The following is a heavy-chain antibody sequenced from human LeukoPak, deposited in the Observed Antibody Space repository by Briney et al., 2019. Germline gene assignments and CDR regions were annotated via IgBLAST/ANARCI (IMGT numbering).Heavy chain of an antibody. CDR1: GGTFSSYA. CDR3: ARDSVWGSYRYDY. V-gene: IGHV1-69*05. CDR2: IIPIFGTA. J-gene: IGHJ4*02. D-gene: IGHD3-16*02. Sequence: SVKVSCKASGGTFSSYAISWVRQAPGQGLEWMGGIIPIFGTANYAQKFQGRVTITTDESTSTAYMELSSLRSEDTAVYYCARDSVWGSYRYDYWGQGTLVTASS.